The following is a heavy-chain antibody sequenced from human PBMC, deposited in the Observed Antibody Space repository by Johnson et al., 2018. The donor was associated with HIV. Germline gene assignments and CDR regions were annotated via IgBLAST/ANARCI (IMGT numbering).Heavy chain of an antibody. CDR1: GFTFSSYG. Sequence: VQLLESGGGVVQPGGSLRLSCAASGFTFSSYGMHWVRQAPGKGLEWVAFIRYDGSNKYYADSVKGRFTISRDNAKNSLYLQMSSLRADDTAVYYCAKGQVARGPLDIWGQGTMVTVSS. J-gene: IGHJ3*02. D-gene: IGHD2-15*01. CDR3: AKGQVARGPLDI. CDR2: IRYDGSNK. V-gene: IGHV3-30*02.